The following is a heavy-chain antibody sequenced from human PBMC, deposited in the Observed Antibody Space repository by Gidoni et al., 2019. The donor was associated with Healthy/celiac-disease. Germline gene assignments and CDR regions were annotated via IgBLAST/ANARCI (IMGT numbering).Heavy chain of an antibody. V-gene: IGHV3-30-3*01. CDR2: ISYDGSNK. J-gene: IGHJ6*02. CDR3: ASGITGTTPYYYGMDV. CDR1: GFTFSSYA. D-gene: IGHD1-7*01. Sequence: QVQLVESGGGVVQPGRSLRLYCAASGFTFSSYAMTWVRQAPGKGLEWVAVISYDGSNKYYADSVKGRFTISRDNSKNTLYLQMNSLRAEDTAVYYCASGITGTTPYYYGMDVWGQGTTVTVSS.